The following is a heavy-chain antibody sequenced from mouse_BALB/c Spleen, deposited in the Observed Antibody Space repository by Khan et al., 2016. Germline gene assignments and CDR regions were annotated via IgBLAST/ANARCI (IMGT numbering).Heavy chain of an antibody. Sequence: EVQLQESGPGLVKPSQSLSLTCTVTGYSITSDYARNWIRQFPGNKLEWMGYISYSGSTSYNPSLKSRISITRDTSKNQFFLQLNSVTTEDTATYYCARAPPRWYFDVWGAGPRSPSPQ. V-gene: IGHV3-2*02. CDR3: ARAPPRWYFDV. J-gene: IGHJ1*01. CDR1: GYSITSDYA. CDR2: ISYSGST.